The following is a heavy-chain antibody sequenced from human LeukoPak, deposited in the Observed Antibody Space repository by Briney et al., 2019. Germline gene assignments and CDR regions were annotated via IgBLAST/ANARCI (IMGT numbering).Heavy chain of an antibody. CDR3: ARDPLH. V-gene: IGHV3-53*01. CDR1: GFTLSTNY. Sequence: GGSLRLSCAVSGFTLSTNYMNWVRQAPGKGLEWVSVIYSGGTTYYADSVKGRFTVSRDLSSNTALLQMNSLRVEDTAMYYCARDPLHWGQGTLVTVSS. J-gene: IGHJ4*02. CDR2: IYSGGTT.